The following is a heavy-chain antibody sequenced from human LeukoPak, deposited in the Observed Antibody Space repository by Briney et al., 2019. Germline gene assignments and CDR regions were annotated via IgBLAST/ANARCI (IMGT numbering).Heavy chain of an antibody. Sequence: SETLSLTCSVPGGSISSSNYYWSWIRQPAGKGLEWIGRIYTSESTNYNPSLKSRVTISVDPSRNQFSLKLSSVTAADTAVYYCARGLWFGDENPPYFDYWGQGILVTVSS. CDR1: GGSISSSNYY. V-gene: IGHV4-61*02. J-gene: IGHJ4*02. CDR2: IYTSEST. CDR3: ARGLWFGDENPPYFDY. D-gene: IGHD3-10*01.